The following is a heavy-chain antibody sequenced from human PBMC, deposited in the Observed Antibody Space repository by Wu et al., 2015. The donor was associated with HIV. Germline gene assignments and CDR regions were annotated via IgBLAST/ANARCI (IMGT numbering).Heavy chain of an antibody. D-gene: IGHD4-11*01. Sequence: QVRLVQSGAEVKKPGASVKVSCGTSGYTFANYYIHWLRQAPGQGLEWMAWINPSGGSTIYSENFEGRVTVTRDTSMKTAYMELDSLTSGDTAVYYCARDATPVTTEFDYWGQGTLITVSS. J-gene: IGHJ4*02. V-gene: IGHV1-2*02. CDR3: ARDATPVTTEFDY. CDR1: GYTFANYY. CDR2: INPSGGST.